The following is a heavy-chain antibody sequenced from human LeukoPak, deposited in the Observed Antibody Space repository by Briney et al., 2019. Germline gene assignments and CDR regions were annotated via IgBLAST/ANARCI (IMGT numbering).Heavy chain of an antibody. CDR3: ARGEGQLVFDY. J-gene: IGHJ4*02. CDR1: GGSISSGGYY. CDR2: IYYSGST. V-gene: IGHV4-31*03. Sequence: SETLSLTCTVSGGSISSGGYYWSWIRQHPGKGLEWIGYIYYSGSTYYNPSLKSRVTISVDTSKNQFSLKLSSVAAADTAVYYCARGEGQLVFDYWGQGTLVTVSS. D-gene: IGHD6-6*01.